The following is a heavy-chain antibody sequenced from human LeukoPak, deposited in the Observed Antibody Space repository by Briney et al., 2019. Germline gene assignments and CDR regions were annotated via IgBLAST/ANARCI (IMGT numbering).Heavy chain of an antibody. D-gene: IGHD6-19*01. J-gene: IGHJ4*02. V-gene: IGHV3-20*04. Sequence: PGGSLRLSCAASGFIFDDHGMSWVRQVPGKGLEWVSGINWNGGSTGYADSVKGRFTISRDNAKKSLYLQMNSLRAEDTALYYCAGGDRNGWYFDYWGQGILVTVS. CDR3: AGGDRNGWYFDY. CDR2: INWNGGST. CDR1: GFIFDDHG.